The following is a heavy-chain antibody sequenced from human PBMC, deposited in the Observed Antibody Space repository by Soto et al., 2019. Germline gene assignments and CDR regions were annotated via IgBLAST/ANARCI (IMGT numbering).Heavy chain of an antibody. CDR2: INQDGSDR. CDR3: VRDLAAPGTADYSYYYGMDV. D-gene: IGHD6-13*01. J-gene: IGHJ6*02. Sequence: ELQLVESGGGLVQPVGSLRLSCEASGFTFRSNWMSWVRQAPAKGLEWVANINQDGSDRYYADSVRGRFTISRDNDKKSLYLQMNSLRAEDTAIYYCVRDLAAPGTADYSYYYGMDVWGQGTTVTVSS. CDR1: GFTFRSNW. V-gene: IGHV3-7*01.